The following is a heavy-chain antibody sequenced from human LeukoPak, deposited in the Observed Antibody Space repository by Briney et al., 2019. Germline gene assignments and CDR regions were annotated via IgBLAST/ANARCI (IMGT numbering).Heavy chain of an antibody. CDR2: IIPIFGTA. CDR3: ARVRSPRWFDP. J-gene: IGHJ5*02. Sequence: GASVTVSCKASGGTFISYAISWVRQAPGQGLEWMGGIIPIFGTANYAQKFQGRVTITTDESTSTAYMELSSLRSEDTAVYYCARVRSPRWFDPWGQGTLVTVSS. V-gene: IGHV1-69*05. CDR1: GGTFISYA.